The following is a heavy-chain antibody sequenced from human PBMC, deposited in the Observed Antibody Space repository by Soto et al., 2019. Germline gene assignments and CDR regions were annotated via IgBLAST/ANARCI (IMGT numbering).Heavy chain of an antibody. V-gene: IGHV3-23*01. J-gene: IGHJ4*02. Sequence: EVQLLASWGDLAQPGGSLRLSCAASGFTFSDYAMTWVRQAPGKGLEWVSAISVSGGNTYYADSVKGRFTISRDNSRNTLNLEMNSLRAEDTAVYYCAKDRYGQVADYVDYWGLGTLVTVSS. CDR2: ISVSGGNT. CDR3: AKDRYGQVADYVDY. D-gene: IGHD6-19*01. CDR1: GFTFSDYA.